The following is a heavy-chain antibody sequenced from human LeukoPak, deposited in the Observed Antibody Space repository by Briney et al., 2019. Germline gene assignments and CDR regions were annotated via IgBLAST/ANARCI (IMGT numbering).Heavy chain of an antibody. Sequence: GGSLRLSCAASGFTFSSYAMSWARQAPGKGLEWVSAISGSGGSTYYADSVKGRFTISRDNSKNTLYLQMNSLRAEDTAVYYCANPYGDYDFDYWGQGTLVTVSS. D-gene: IGHD4-17*01. J-gene: IGHJ4*02. CDR1: GFTFSSYA. CDR2: ISGSGGST. CDR3: ANPYGDYDFDY. V-gene: IGHV3-23*01.